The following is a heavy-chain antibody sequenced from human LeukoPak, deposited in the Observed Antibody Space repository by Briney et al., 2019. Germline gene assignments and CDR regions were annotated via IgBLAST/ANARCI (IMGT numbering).Heavy chain of an antibody. CDR1: GYTFTSYY. Sequence: ASVKVSCKASGYTFTSYYVHWVRQAPGQGLEWMGVIKPSDGFTSYAQKFQGRLTVTRDMSTSTVYMELNSLRSEDTAVYYCTRLVESNYRQLQPPNDYWGQGTLVTVSS. CDR3: TRLVESNYRQLQPPNDY. D-gene: IGHD4-11*01. J-gene: IGHJ4*02. V-gene: IGHV1-46*03. CDR2: IKPSDGFT.